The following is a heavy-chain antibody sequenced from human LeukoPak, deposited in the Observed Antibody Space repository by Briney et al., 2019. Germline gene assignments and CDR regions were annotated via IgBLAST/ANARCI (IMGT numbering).Heavy chain of an antibody. V-gene: IGHV4-59*11. CDR2: IYYSGST. CDR3: ARVPRRFGEGWFDP. Sequence: SETLSLTCTVSGGSISSHHWSWIRQPPGKGLEWIGYIYYSGSTNYNPSLKSRVTISVDTSKNQFSLKVTSVTAADTAVYYCARVPRRFGEGWFDPWGQGTLVTVSS. CDR1: GGSISSHH. J-gene: IGHJ5*02. D-gene: IGHD3-10*01.